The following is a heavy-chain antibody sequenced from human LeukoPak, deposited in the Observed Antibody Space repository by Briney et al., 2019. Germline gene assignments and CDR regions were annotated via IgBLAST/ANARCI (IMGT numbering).Heavy chain of an antibody. CDR1: GLTFSNAW. CDR3: AKVGVYYYDY. Sequence: GGSLRLSCEASGLTFSNAWMTWVRQAPGKGLEWVGRIKSKTDGGTTDYAAPVKGRFTISRDDSKNTVYLQMNGLKTEDTAVYYCAKVGVYYYDYWGQGALDTVSS. J-gene: IGHJ4*02. CDR2: IKSKTDGGTT. V-gene: IGHV3-15*01. D-gene: IGHD3-22*01.